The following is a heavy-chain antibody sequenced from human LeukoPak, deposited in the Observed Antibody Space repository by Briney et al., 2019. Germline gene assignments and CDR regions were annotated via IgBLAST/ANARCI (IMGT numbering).Heavy chain of an antibody. CDR1: GGSFSGYY. CDR3: ARCYGGLAVAANYMDV. Sequence: SETLSLTCAVYGGSFSGYYWSWIRQPPGEGLEWIGEINHSGSTNYNPSLKSRVTISVDTSKNQFSLKLSSVTAADTAVYYCARCYGGLAVAANYMDVWGKGTTVTISS. J-gene: IGHJ6*03. V-gene: IGHV4-34*01. CDR2: INHSGST. D-gene: IGHD6-19*01.